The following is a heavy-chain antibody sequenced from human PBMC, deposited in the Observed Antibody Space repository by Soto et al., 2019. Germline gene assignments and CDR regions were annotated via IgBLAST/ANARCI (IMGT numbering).Heavy chain of an antibody. CDR2: IKEDGSEK. J-gene: IGHJ4*02. CDR3: ARDFGGH. V-gene: IGHV3-7*05. D-gene: IGHD1-26*01. CDR1: GFTFSSYW. Sequence: EVQLVESGGGLVQPGGSLRLSCTASGFTFSSYWMNWVRQAPGKGLEWVGNIKEDGSEKCYVDSVTGRFNISRDNAKNSIYLDMNSLRVEDTAIEFCARDFGGHWGQGTLVTVSS.